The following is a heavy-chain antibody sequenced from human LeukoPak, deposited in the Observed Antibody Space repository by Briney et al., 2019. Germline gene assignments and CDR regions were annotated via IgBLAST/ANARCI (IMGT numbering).Heavy chain of an antibody. CDR1: VFTFSIYV. J-gene: IGHJ3*02. CDR3: ARRGQELGHVFDI. V-gene: IGHV3-33*01. CDR2: IWYDGSNK. Sequence: VGALRVSCVPPVFTFSIYVMHWVRQALGKRREWVLVIWYDGSNKYYADSVKGRFDVSRDNPKTTLFLQMDSLRPEDTALYYCARRGQELGHVFDIWGQGKMVTVFS. D-gene: IGHD7-27*01.